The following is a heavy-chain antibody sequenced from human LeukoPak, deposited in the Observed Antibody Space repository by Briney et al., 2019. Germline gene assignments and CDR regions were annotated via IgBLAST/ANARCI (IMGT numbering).Heavy chain of an antibody. J-gene: IGHJ3*02. CDR1: GASISGSGYY. CDR3: ARELREHGVFDI. V-gene: IGHV3-53*01. CDR2: IYSGGST. Sequence: ETLSLTCAVSGASISGSGYYLGWIRQSPGKGLEWVSEIYSGGSTYYAASVKGRFSISRDNSKNTVYLQMNSLRVEDTAVYYCARELREHGVFDIWGQGIMVTVSS. D-gene: IGHD1-26*01.